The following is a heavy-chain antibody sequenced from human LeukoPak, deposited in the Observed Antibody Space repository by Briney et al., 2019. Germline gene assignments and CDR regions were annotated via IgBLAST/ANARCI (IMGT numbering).Heavy chain of an antibody. CDR3: ARGGGTGDIYY. V-gene: IGHV4-34*01. Sequence: EWIGEINHSGSTNYNPSLKSRVTISVDTSKNQFSLKLSSVTVADTAVYYCARGGGTGDIYYWGQGTLVTVSS. D-gene: IGHD2-8*02. CDR2: INHSGST. J-gene: IGHJ4*02.